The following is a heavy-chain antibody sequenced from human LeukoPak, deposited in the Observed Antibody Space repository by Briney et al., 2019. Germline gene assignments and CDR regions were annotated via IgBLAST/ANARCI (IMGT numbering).Heavy chain of an antibody. Sequence: SVKVSCKASGGTFSSYALSWVRQAPGQGLEWMGRIIPIIDITNYAQKFQGRVTITADESTGTAFMELNSLRSEDTAIYYCASDNPPYCNGGSCYSCWGQGTLVTISS. CDR3: ASDNPPYCNGGSCYSC. D-gene: IGHD2-15*01. V-gene: IGHV1-69*04. CDR2: IIPIIDIT. CDR1: GGTFSSYA. J-gene: IGHJ4*02.